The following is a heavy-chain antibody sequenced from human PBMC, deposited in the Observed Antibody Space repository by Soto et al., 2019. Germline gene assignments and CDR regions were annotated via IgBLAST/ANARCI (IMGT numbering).Heavy chain of an antibody. D-gene: IGHD2-15*01. CDR1: GFTFSSYA. V-gene: IGHV3-23*01. CDR3: AKDLPITKDSVVVVALLHFDY. J-gene: IGHJ4*02. Sequence: GGSLRLSCAASGFTFSSYAMSWVRQAPGKGLEWVSAISGSGGSTYYADSVKGRFTISRDNSKNTLYLQMNSLRAEDTAVYYCAKDLPITKDSVVVVALLHFDYWGQGTLVTVSS. CDR2: ISGSGGST.